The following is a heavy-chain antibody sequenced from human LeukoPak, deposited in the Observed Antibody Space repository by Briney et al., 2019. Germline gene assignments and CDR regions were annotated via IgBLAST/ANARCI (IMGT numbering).Heavy chain of an antibody. D-gene: IGHD3-10*01. CDR1: GFTFSNAW. Sequence: GGSLRLSCAASGFTFSNAWMSWVRQAPGKGLEWVGRIKSKTDGGTTDYAAPVKGRFTISRDDSKNTLYLQMNSLKTEDTAVYYCTTDLIPNYYGSGRTRYFDYWGQGTLVTVSS. CDR2: IKSKTDGGTT. J-gene: IGHJ4*02. V-gene: IGHV3-15*01. CDR3: TTDLIPNYYGSGRTRYFDY.